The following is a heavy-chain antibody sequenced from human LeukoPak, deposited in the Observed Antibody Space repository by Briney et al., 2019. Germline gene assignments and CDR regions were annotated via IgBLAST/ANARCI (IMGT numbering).Heavy chain of an antibody. J-gene: IGHJ4*02. V-gene: IGHV3-9*01. D-gene: IGHD3-10*01. Sequence: GGSLRLSCAASGFSFDDFAMHWVRQAPGKGLEWVSGITWKGGTIDYADSVKGRFTISRDNANNSLYLQINSLRAEDTALYYCATRYASGPIADYWGQGTLVTVSS. CDR2: ITWKGGTI. CDR3: ATRYASGPIADY. CDR1: GFSFDDFA.